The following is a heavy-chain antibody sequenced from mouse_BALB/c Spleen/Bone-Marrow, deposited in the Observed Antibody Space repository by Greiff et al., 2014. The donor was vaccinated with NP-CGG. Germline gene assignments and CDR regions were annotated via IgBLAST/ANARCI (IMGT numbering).Heavy chain of an antibody. CDR2: IYPGTGSI. Sequence: LQQSGSELVRPGASVKLSCKASGYTFTSYWMHWVKQRPGQGLEWLGNIYPGTGSINYDEKFKSKATLTVGTSSSTAYMQLSSLTSEDSAVYYCTRSGYVMDYWGQGTSVTVSS. J-gene: IGHJ4*01. CDR1: GYTFTSYW. D-gene: IGHD3-1*01. V-gene: IGHV1S22*01. CDR3: TRSGYVMDY.